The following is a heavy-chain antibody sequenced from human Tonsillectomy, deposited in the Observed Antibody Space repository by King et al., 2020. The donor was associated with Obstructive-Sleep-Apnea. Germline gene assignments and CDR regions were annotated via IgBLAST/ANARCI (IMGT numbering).Heavy chain of an antibody. D-gene: IGHD1-1*01. V-gene: IGHV4-39*01. Sequence: LQLQESGPGLVKPSETLSLTCTVSGGSISSSDYYWGWIRQPPGKGLEWIGSVYYSGSTYYNPSLKSRVTISVDTSKNQFSLRVNSVTAADTAVYYCARHGSAWKLFDYWGQGSLVTVSS. CDR3: ARHGSAWKLFDY. J-gene: IGHJ4*02. CDR1: GGSISSSDYY. CDR2: VYYSGST.